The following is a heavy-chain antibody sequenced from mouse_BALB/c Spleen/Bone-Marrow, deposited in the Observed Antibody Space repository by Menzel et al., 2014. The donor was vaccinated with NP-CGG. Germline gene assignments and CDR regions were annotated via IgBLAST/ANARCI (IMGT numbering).Heavy chain of an antibody. Sequence: EVKLMESGGGLVQPGGSLKLSCAASGFDFSRYWMSWVRQAPGKGLEWIGEINPDSSTINYTPSLKDKFIISRDNAKNTLYLQMSKVRSEDTALYYCARRYYYGQFAYWGQGTLVTVSA. J-gene: IGHJ3*01. D-gene: IGHD1-1*01. V-gene: IGHV4-1*02. CDR2: INPDSSTI. CDR1: GFDFSRYW. CDR3: ARRYYYGQFAY.